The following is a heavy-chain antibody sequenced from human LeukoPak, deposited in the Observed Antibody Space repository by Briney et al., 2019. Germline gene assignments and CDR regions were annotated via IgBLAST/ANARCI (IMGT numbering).Heavy chain of an antibody. V-gene: IGHV3-11*01. D-gene: IGHD3-10*01. J-gene: IGHJ6*02. Sequence: GGSLRLSCAASGFTFTDHYMSWVRQAPGKGLEWVSYISSGGDIIYYADSVKGRFTVSRDNAKNTLYLQMNSLRAEDTAVYYCARCYTYGTTWFGGLDVWGQGTTVTVSS. CDR2: ISSGGDII. CDR3: ARCYTYGTTWFGGLDV. CDR1: GFTFTDHY.